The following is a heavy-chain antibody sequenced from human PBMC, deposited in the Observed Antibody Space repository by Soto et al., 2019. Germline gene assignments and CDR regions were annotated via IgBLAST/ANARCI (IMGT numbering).Heavy chain of an antibody. J-gene: IGHJ6*03. CDR1: GFTVSSNY. V-gene: IGHV3-53*04. D-gene: IGHD6-13*01. CDR3: ARVGIAESAPYYYYYMDV. Sequence: SCAASGFTVSSNYMSWVRQTPGKGLEWVSVIYSGGSTYYADSVKGRFTISRHNSKNTLYLQMNSLRAEDTAVYYCARVGIAESAPYYYYYMDVWGKGTTVTVSS. CDR2: IYSGGST.